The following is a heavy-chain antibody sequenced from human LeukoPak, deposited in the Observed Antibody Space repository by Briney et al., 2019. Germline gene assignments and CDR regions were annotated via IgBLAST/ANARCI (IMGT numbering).Heavy chain of an antibody. Sequence: PGGSLRLSFAASGFTFSNYEMNWVRQAPGKGLEWVSYISDSGSSIYYADSVKGRFTISRDNAKNSLYLQMNSLRAEDTAVYYCASVTIVGPTADYWGQGTLVTVSS. J-gene: IGHJ4*02. D-gene: IGHD1-26*01. CDR1: GFTFSNYE. CDR3: ASVTIVGPTADY. CDR2: ISDSGSSI. V-gene: IGHV3-48*03.